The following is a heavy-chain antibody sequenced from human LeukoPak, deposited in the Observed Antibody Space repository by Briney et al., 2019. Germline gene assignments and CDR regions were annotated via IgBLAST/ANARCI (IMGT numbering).Heavy chain of an antibody. CDR3: VKGYCSSISCYGDY. D-gene: IGHD2-2*01. Sequence: PGGSLRLSCSASGFTFSSYAMHWLRQAPGKELEYVSAISSNEGRTYYADSVKSRVTISRDNSKNTLYLQMSSLRAEDTAVYYCVKGYCSSISCYGDYWGQGTLVTFSS. V-gene: IGHV3-64D*09. J-gene: IGHJ4*02. CDR1: GFTFSSYA. CDR2: ISSNEGRT.